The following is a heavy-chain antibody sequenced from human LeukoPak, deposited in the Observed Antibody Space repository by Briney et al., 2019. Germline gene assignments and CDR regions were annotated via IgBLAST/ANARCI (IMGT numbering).Heavy chain of an antibody. J-gene: IGHJ3*02. CDR1: GFTFSSYA. D-gene: IGHD4-17*01. CDR3: ARNYGDYVGTFDAFDI. CDR2: ISYDGSNK. V-gene: IGHV3-30*04. Sequence: GGSLRLSCAASGFTFSSYAMHWVRQAPGKGLEWVAVISYDGSNKYYADSVKGRFTISRDNPKNTLYLQMNSLRAEDTAVYYCARNYGDYVGTFDAFDIWGQGTMVTVSS.